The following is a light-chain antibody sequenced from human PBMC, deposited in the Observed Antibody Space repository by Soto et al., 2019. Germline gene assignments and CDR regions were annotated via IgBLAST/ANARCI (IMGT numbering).Light chain of an antibody. V-gene: IGLV2-18*02. CDR2: DVS. J-gene: IGLJ1*01. Sequence: QSALTQPPSVSGSPGQSVAISCTGTSSDVGGYNGVSWYQQPPGTAPKLMIYDVSNRPSGVPDRFSGSKSGNTASLTISGLQAEDEGDYYCSSYTSSSTDVFGTGTKLTVL. CDR3: SSYTSSSTDV. CDR1: SSDVGGYNG.